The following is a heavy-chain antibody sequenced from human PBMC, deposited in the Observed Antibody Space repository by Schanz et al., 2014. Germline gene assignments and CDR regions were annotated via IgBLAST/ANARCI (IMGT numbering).Heavy chain of an antibody. J-gene: IGHJ6*02. CDR3: AKARRKSNCSGGRCFHYSYYGMDV. CDR2: ISHSGGSK. V-gene: IGHV3-23*01. CDR1: GFTFSDHY. D-gene: IGHD2-15*01. Sequence: EVQLLDSGGGLVQPGGSLRLSCAASGFTFSDHYMDWVRQAPGKGLEWVSSISHSGGSKYYADSVKGRFTISRDNSENTLYLQMNSLRAEDTAVYYCAKARRKSNCSGGRCFHYSYYGMDVWGQGTTVTVSS.